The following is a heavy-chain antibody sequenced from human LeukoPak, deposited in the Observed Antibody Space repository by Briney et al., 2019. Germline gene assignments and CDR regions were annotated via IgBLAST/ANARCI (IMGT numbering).Heavy chain of an antibody. CDR2: INDSGST. D-gene: IGHD4-17*01. Sequence: SETLSLTCAVYSGSFSGNYWTWIRQSPEKGLEWIGEINDSGSTNYNPSVKSRVTISVDMSRKQFSLRLRSVTAADTAVYYCARSRGGFGDYGSWFDPWGQGTLVTVSS. J-gene: IGHJ5*02. CDR3: ARSRGGFGDYGSWFDP. V-gene: IGHV4-34*01. CDR1: SGSFSGNY.